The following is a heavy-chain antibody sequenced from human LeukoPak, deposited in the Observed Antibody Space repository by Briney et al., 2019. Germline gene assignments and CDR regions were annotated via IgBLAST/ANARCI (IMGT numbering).Heavy chain of an antibody. CDR2: IYSGGST. V-gene: IGHV3-53*01. CDR3: ARDLRVGSTYAYYFDY. D-gene: IGHD2-2*01. Sequence: GGSLRLSCAAPGFTISNSDMSWVRQAPGKGLEWVSVIYSGGSTYYSDSVKGRFTISRDNPKNTVYLQMNSLRAEDTAVYYCARDLRVGSTYAYYFDYWGQGTLVTVSS. CDR1: GFTISNSD. J-gene: IGHJ4*02.